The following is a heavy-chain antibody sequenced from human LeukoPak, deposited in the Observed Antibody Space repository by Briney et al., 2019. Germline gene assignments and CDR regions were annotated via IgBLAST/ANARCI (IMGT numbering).Heavy chain of an antibody. D-gene: IGHD2-21*01. J-gene: IGHJ4*02. CDR1: GGSFSSGDYY. Sequence: SETLSLTCTVSGGSFSSGDYYWSWIRQPPGKGLEWIGYIYYSGSTSYNPSLKGRLIISINTSKNQFSLRLSSVTAADTAVYYCARVSGSDLFFDYWGQGTLVTVSS. CDR2: IYYSGST. V-gene: IGHV4-30-4*01. CDR3: ARVSGSDLFFDY.